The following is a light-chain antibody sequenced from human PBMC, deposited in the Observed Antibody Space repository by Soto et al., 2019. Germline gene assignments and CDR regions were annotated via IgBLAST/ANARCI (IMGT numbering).Light chain of an antibody. CDR3: SSYAGSKIGV. Sequence: QSVLTQPPSASGSPGQSVTISCTGTSSDVGGYNYVSWYQQHPGKAPKLMIYEVSKRPSGVPDRFSGSKSGNTASLTVSGLHAEDAADYYCSSYAGSKIGVFGTGTKVTVL. V-gene: IGLV2-8*01. CDR1: SSDVGGYNY. J-gene: IGLJ1*01. CDR2: EVS.